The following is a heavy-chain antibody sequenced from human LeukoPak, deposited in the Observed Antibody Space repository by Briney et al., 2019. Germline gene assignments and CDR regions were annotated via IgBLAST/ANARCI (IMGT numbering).Heavy chain of an antibody. CDR2: IIPIFGTA. V-gene: IGHV1-69*06. CDR1: GGTFSSYA. CDR3: ARRTTVTYWYFDL. D-gene: IGHD4-17*01. J-gene: IGHJ2*01. Sequence: ASVKVSCKASGGTFSSYAISWVRQAPGQGLESMGGIIPIFGTANYAQKFQGRVTITADKSTSTAYMELSSLRSEDTAVYYCARRTTVTYWYFDLWGRGTLVTVSS.